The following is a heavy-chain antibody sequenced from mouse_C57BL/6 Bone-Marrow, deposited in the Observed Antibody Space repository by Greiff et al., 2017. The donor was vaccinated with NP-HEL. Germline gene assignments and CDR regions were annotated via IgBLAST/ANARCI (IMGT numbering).Heavy chain of an antibody. CDR2: ISRGRSTI. V-gene: IGHV5-17*01. D-gene: IGHD2-2*01. J-gene: IGHJ2*01. CDR3: ARRGYDY. CDR1: GLTFSDYG. Sequence: DVMLVYSLGGLGETGGSLKLSCAASGLTFSDYGMNWVRQDAEKGGEGGGDISRGRSTIYYADTVKGRFTISRDNAKNTLFLQMTSLRSEDTAMYYCARRGYDYWGQGTTLTVSS.